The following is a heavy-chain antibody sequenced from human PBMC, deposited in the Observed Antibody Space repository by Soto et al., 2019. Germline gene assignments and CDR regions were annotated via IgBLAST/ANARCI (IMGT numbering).Heavy chain of an antibody. J-gene: IGHJ4*02. CDR1: VFNFRIYA. CDR3: AKDYGGDHDY. CDR2: ISGSGGST. D-gene: IGHD2-21*01. Sequence: WGSLLIGCATSVFNFRIYAMSWVRQAPGKGLEWVSAISGSGGSTYYADSVKGRFTISRDNSKNTLYLQMNSLRAEDTAVYYCAKDYGGDHDYWGQGTMVTVSS. V-gene: IGHV3-23*01.